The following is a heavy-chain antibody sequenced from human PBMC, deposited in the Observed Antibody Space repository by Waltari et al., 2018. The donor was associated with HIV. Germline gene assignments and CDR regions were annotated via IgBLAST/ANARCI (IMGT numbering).Heavy chain of an antibody. CDR2: IIPIFGTA. Sequence: QVQLVQSGAEVKKPGSSVKVSCQASGGTFSSYAISWVRQAPGQGLEWMGGIIPIFGTANYAQKFQGRVTITADESTSTAYMELSSLRSEDTAVYYCAKTGPGVITTDHDACDIWGQGTMVTVSS. CDR1: GGTFSSYA. J-gene: IGHJ3*02. D-gene: IGHD3-22*01. V-gene: IGHV1-69*01. CDR3: AKTGPGVITTDHDACDI.